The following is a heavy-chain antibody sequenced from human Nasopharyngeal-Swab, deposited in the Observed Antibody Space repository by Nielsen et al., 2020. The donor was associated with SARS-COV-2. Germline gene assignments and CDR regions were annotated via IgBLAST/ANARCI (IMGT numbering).Heavy chain of an antibody. D-gene: IGHD2-2*01. J-gene: IGHJ4*02. Sequence: GESLKISCAASGFTFSSYWMSWVRQAPGKGLEWVAHIQQGGTQQYYVDSVKGRFTISRDNAKNSLYLQMNSLRADDTAVYYCTRYCSTTSCPRGFDYWGQGTLVTVSS. CDR3: TRYCSTTSCPRGFDY. CDR2: IQQGGTQQ. V-gene: IGHV3-7*01. CDR1: GFTFSSYW.